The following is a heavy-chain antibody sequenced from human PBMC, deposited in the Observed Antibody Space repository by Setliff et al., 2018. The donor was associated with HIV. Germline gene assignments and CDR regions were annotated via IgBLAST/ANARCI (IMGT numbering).Heavy chain of an antibody. CDR3: AREVRGPEGIAATDTGDY. CDR2: ISYDGSNK. Sequence: PGGSLRLSCAASGITFNTYAMHWVRQAPGKGLEWVAVISYDGSNKYYADSVKGRFTISRDNSKNTLYLQMNSLKGEDTAVYYCAREVRGPEGIAATDTGDYWGQGTLVTVS. CDR1: GITFNTYA. D-gene: IGHD6-13*01. J-gene: IGHJ4*02. V-gene: IGHV3-30*14.